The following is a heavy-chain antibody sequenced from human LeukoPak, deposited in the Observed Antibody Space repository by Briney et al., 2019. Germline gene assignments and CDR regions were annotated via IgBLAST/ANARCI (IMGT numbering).Heavy chain of an antibody. CDR3: AKEAAAAGNNWFDP. J-gene: IGHJ5*02. D-gene: IGHD6-13*01. CDR2: TIPNTGVT. V-gene: IGHV1-2*02. CDR1: GYTFTDYY. Sequence: GASVKVSCKASGYTFTDYYIHWVRQAPGQGLEWMGWTIPNTGVTNYAQKFQGRVTMTRDTSISTAYMELSSLTSDDTAVYYCAKEAAAAGNNWFDPWGQGTLVTVFS.